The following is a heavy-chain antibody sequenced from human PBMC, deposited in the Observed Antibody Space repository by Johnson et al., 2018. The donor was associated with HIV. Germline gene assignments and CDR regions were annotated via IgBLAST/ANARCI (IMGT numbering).Heavy chain of an antibody. J-gene: IGHJ3*02. V-gene: IGHV3-52*01. D-gene: IGHD3-3*01. CDR3: AKDYFGITIFPYAFDI. Sequence: MLLVESGGGVVQPGRSLRLSCAASGFTFSSSWMHWVCQAPEKGLEWVADIKCDGSEKYYVDSVKGRFTISRDNFKNTLYLQMNSLRTDHTAVYYCAKDYFGITIFPYAFDIWGQGTMVTVSS. CDR1: GFTFSSSW. CDR2: IKCDGSEK.